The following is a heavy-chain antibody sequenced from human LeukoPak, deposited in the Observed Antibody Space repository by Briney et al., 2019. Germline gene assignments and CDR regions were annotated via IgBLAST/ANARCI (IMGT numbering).Heavy chain of an antibody. D-gene: IGHD5-24*01. CDR3: ARGDYYAD. Sequence: GGSLRLSCAASGYTFRSNWMHWVRQATGKGLEWVSAIGTAGDTYYPGSVKGRFTISRENAKNSLYLQMNSLRAGDTAVYYCARGDYYADWGQGTLVTVSS. V-gene: IGHV3-13*04. CDR2: IGTAGDT. J-gene: IGHJ4*02. CDR1: GYTFRSNW.